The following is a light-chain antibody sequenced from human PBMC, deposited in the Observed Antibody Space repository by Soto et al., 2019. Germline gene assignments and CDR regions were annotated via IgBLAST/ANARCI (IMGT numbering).Light chain of an antibody. CDR3: SSFSGSYTLL. CDR2: DVS. CDR1: SSDVGGYDY. J-gene: IGLJ3*02. Sequence: QSALTQPASVSGSPGQSITISCTGTSSDVGGYDYVAWYQQHPGKAPKLMIYDVSNRPSGVSSRFSGSKSGNTASLTISGLQAEDEADYYCSSFSGSYTLLFGGGTKVTVL. V-gene: IGLV2-14*01.